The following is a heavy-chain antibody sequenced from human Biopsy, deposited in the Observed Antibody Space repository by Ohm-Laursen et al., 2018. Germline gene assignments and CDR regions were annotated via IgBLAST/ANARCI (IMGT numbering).Heavy chain of an antibody. Sequence: ASVKVSCKGSGYAVNDYFLHWLRQAPGQGPEWMGWISPNRGGTNYAQKFQGRVTMTTDTSTSTVYLELRRLISDDTAVYYCARDIMNRIAGLVARSDVFDVWGQGTLVT. J-gene: IGHJ3*01. CDR1: GYAVNDYF. CDR2: ISPNRGGT. D-gene: IGHD3-16*01. CDR3: ARDIMNRIAGLVARSDVFDV. V-gene: IGHV1-2*02.